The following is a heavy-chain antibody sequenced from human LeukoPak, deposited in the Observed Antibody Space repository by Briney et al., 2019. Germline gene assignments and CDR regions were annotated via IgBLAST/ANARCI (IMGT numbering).Heavy chain of an antibody. CDR1: GGSFSGYY. D-gene: IGHD1-26*01. CDR3: ARQGSGSYYYTFPY. J-gene: IGHJ4*02. CDR2: INHSGSA. V-gene: IGHV4-34*01. Sequence: PSETLSLTCAVYGGSFSGYYWSWIRQPPGKGLEWIGEINHSGSANYNPSLKSRVTISADTSKNHFYLKLSSVTAADTAVYYCARQGSGSYYYTFPYWGQGTLVSVSS.